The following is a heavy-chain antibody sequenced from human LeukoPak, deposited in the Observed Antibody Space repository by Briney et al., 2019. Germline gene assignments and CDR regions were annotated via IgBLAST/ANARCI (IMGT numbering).Heavy chain of an antibody. Sequence: TLSLTCTVSGGSISSSSYYWSWIRQPAGKGLEWIGHIYTAGSTNYNPSLKSRVTISVDTSKNQFSLKLSSVTAADTAVYYCARGSYDYVWGSYRYTYYFDYWGQGTLVTVSS. CDR2: IYTAGST. J-gene: IGHJ4*02. CDR3: ARGSYDYVWGSYRYTYYFDY. V-gene: IGHV4-61*09. D-gene: IGHD3-16*02. CDR1: GGSISSSSYY.